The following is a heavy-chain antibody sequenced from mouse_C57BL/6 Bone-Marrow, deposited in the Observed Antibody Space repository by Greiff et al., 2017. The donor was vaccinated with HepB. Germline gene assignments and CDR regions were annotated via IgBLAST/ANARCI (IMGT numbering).Heavy chain of an antibody. CDR3: ARTPLYGSKPWYFDV. J-gene: IGHJ1*03. CDR1: GYTFTSYW. Sequence: QVQLKQPGAELVKPGASVKMSCKASGYTFTSYWITWVKQRPGQGLEWIGDIYPGSGSTNYNEKFKSKATLTVDTSSSTAYMQLSSLTSEDSAVYYCARTPLYGSKPWYFDVWGTGTTVTVSS. V-gene: IGHV1-55*01. CDR2: IYPGSGST. D-gene: IGHD1-1*01.